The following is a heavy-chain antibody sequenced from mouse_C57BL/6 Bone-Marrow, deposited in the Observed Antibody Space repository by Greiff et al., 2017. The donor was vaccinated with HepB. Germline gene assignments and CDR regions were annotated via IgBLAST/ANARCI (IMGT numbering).Heavy chain of an antibody. J-gene: IGHJ3*01. V-gene: IGHV1-69*01. CDR2: IDPSDSYT. CDR3: ARDGTGSFAY. Sequence: QVQLKQPGAELVMPGASVKLSCKASGYTFTSYWMHWVKQRPGQGLEWIGEIDPSDSYTNYNQKFKGKSTLTVDKSSSTAYMQLSSLTSEDSAVYYCARDGTGSFAYWGQGTLVTVSA. CDR1: GYTFTSYW. D-gene: IGHD4-1*01.